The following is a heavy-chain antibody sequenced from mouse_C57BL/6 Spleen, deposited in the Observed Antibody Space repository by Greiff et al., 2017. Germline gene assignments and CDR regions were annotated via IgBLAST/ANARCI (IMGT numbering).Heavy chain of an antibody. D-gene: IGHD1-1*01. V-gene: IGHV5-17*01. CDR1: GFTFSDYG. Sequence: EVKLVESGGGLVKPGGSLKLSCAASGFTFSDYGMHWVRQAPEKGLAWVAYISSGSSTIYYADTVKGRFTISRDNAKNTLFLQMTSLRSEDTAMYYCARGTTVVDYWGQGTTLTVSS. J-gene: IGHJ2*01. CDR2: ISSGSSTI. CDR3: ARGTTVVDY.